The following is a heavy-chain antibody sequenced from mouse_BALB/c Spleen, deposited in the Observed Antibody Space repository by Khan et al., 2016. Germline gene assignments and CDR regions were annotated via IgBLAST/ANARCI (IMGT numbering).Heavy chain of an antibody. D-gene: IGHD1-1*02. CDR2: INPGSGGT. V-gene: IGHV1-54*01. J-gene: IGHJ4*01. CDR3: ARYVGNYYAMDY. CDR1: GYAFTNYL. Sequence: QVQLQQSGAELVRPGTSVKVSCKASGYAFTNYLIEWVKQRPGQGLEWIGVINPGSGGTNYNEKFKGKATLTADKSSSTAYMQLSSLTSDDSAVYFCARYVGNYYAMDYWGQGTSVTVSS.